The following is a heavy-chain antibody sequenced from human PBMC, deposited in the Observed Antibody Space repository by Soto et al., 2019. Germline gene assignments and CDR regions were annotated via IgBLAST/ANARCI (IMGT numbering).Heavy chain of an antibody. CDR3: ARVLTGSWNWFDP. CDR2: INSDGSRT. Sequence: EVQLVESGGGLVQPGESLRLSCAASGFTFSSYWMHWVRQAPGKGLVWVSRINSDGSRTNYADSVKGRFTVSRDNAKNTQYLQMNSLRAETTAVYSCARVLTGSWNWFDPWGQGTLVTVSS. J-gene: IGHJ5*02. CDR1: GFTFSSYW. V-gene: IGHV3-74*01. D-gene: IGHD6-13*01.